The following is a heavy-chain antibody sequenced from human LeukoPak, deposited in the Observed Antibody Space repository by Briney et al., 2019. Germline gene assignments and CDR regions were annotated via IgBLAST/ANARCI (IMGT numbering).Heavy chain of an antibody. CDR1: GFTFSSYS. CDR2: ISSSSSYI. D-gene: IGHD4-23*01. CDR3: ARDFHGGNGDY. Sequence: GGSLRLSCAASGFTFSSYSMNWVRQAPGKGLKWVSSISSSSSYIYYADSVKGRFTISRDNAKNSLYLQMNSLRAEDTAVYYCARDFHGGNGDYWGQGTLVTVSS. V-gene: IGHV3-21*01. J-gene: IGHJ4*02.